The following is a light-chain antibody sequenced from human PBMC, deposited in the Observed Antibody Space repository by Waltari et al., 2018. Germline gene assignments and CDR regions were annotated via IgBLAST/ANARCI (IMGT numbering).Light chain of an antibody. CDR1: QTLSSNS. J-gene: IGKJ1*01. CDR3: QQYGTLPRT. CDR2: GSF. Sequence: ELVLTQSPGTLSLSPGERATLSCRASQTLSSNSLAWYQQKPVQAPRLIIYGSFNRATGIPDRFSGSGSGTDFTLTIIRLEPEDFAVYYCQQYGTLPRTFGQGTKVELK. V-gene: IGKV3-20*01.